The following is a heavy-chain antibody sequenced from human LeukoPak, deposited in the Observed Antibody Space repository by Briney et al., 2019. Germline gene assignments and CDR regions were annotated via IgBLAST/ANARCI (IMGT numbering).Heavy chain of an antibody. J-gene: IGHJ4*02. V-gene: IGHV1-69*13. CDR3: ARDVVGAFGTKALDD. CDR2: IIPIIGTA. D-gene: IGHD1-26*01. Sequence: GASVKVSCKAFGYTFTSNYMHWVRQAPGQGLEWMGGIIPIIGTADYIQKFQDRVTITADESTTTAYMELTGLRSEDTAIYYCARDVVGAFGTKALDDWGQGTLVTVSA. CDR1: GYTFTSNY.